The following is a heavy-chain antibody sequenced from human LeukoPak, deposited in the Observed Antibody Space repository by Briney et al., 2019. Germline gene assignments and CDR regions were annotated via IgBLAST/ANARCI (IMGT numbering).Heavy chain of an antibody. CDR2: IYTSGST. CDR1: GGSISSYY. D-gene: IGHD3-10*01. V-gene: IGHV4-4*07. CDR3: ARGYPYSASGSYD. J-gene: IGHJ4*02. Sequence: SETLSLTCTVSGGSISSYYWSCIRQPAGKGLEWIGRIYTSGSTNYNPSLKSRVTMSVDTSKNQFSLKLSSVTAADTAVYHCARGYPYSASGSYDWGQGTLVTVYS.